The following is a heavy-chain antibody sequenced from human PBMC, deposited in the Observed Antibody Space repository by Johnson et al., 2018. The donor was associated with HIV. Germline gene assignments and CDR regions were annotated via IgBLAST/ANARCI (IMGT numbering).Heavy chain of an antibody. CDR3: ARDLSGSYRSDAVDI. J-gene: IGHJ3*02. CDR2: IYSGGST. D-gene: IGHD1-26*01. V-gene: IGHV3-66*01. CDR1: GFTFDDYG. Sequence: LVESGGGLVQPGRSLRLSCAASGFTFDDYGMSWVRQAPGKGLEWVSGIYSGGSTYYADSVKGRFTISRDNSKNTLYLQMNSLRAEDTAVYYCARDLSGSYRSDAVDIWGQGTMVTVSS.